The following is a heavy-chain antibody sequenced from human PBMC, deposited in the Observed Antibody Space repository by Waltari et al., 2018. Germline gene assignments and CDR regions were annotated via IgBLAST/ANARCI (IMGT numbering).Heavy chain of an antibody. CDR1: GGTFSRYA. CDR2: IIPIFGTA. D-gene: IGHD3-10*01. J-gene: IGHJ5*02. V-gene: IGHV1-69*01. Sequence: QVQLVQSGAEVKKPGSSVKFSCKASGGTFSRYALSWVRKAPGQGLEWMGGIIPIFGTANYAQKFQGRVTITADESTSTAYMELSSLRSEDTAVYYCARERGGDLWFGELFSWGQGTLVTVSS. CDR3: ARERGGDLWFGELFS.